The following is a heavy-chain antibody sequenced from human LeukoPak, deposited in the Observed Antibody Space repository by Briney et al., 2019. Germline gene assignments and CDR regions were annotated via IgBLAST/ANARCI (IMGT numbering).Heavy chain of an antibody. Sequence: SETLSLTCTVSGGSISGDDWCWIWMRPPPGKGLNGIGYIYYRGRPYYNPSLNGRVTISVDTSKNQFSLKLSPVTAADTAVYYCASMTLLYYSGDWGQVTLVTVSS. CDR2: IYYRGRP. CDR1: GGSISGDDWC. CDR3: ASMTLLYYSGD. J-gene: IGHJ4*02. V-gene: IGHV4-30-4*08. D-gene: IGHD2-21*01.